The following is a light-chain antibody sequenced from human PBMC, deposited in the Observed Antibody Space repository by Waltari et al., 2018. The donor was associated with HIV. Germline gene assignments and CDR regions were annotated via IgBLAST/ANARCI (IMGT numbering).Light chain of an antibody. Sequence: DIVMTQSPLSLPVTAGEPASISCRSSQSLLHSSGYNYLDWYFQKPGPSPQLLIYLGSNRASGVPDRFSGSGSGTNFTLKIRRVDTENVGIYYCMQALQTPLTFGGGTKVEI. CDR1: QSLLHSSGYNY. V-gene: IGKV2-28*01. CDR2: LGS. CDR3: MQALQTPLT. J-gene: IGKJ4*01.